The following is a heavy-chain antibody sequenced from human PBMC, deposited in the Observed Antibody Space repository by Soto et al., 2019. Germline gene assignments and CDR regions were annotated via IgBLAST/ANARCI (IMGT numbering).Heavy chain of an antibody. J-gene: IGHJ4*02. Sequence: ASVKVSCKTSGYTFTSYGISWVRQAPGQGLEWMGWISAYNGNTNYPQKLQGSVTMTTDTSTSTAYMELRSLRSDDTAVYYCVTVLVGTAMVEFDCWAQGALVTVSS. CDR1: GYTFTSYG. CDR3: VTVLVGTAMVEFDC. CDR2: ISAYNGNT. D-gene: IGHD5-18*01. V-gene: IGHV1-18*01.